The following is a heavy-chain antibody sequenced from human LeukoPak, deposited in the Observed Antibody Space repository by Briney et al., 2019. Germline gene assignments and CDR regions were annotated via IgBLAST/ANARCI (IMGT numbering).Heavy chain of an antibody. CDR2: INHSGST. CDR3: ARVYGDPRGEDY. Sequence: PSETLSLTCAVYGGSFSGYYWSWLRQPPGKGLEWIGEINHSGSTNYNLSLKSRATICLDTLKNHFSLKLSSVTAADTAVYYCARVYGDPRGEDYWGQGTLVTVSS. D-gene: IGHD4-17*01. V-gene: IGHV4-34*01. J-gene: IGHJ4*02. CDR1: GGSFSGYY.